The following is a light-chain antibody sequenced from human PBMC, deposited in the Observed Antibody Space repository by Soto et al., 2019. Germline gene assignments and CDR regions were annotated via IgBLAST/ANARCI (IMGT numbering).Light chain of an antibody. J-gene: IGKJ1*01. CDR1: QSVSSN. CDR2: GAS. CDR3: QQYGS. V-gene: IGKV3D-15*01. Sequence: IVMTQSPATLSVSPGESATLSCRASQSVSSNLAWFQQKPGQPPRLLIYGASTRATGIPARFRGSGSGTDFTLTISSLEPEDFAVHYCQQYGSFGQGTKVDI.